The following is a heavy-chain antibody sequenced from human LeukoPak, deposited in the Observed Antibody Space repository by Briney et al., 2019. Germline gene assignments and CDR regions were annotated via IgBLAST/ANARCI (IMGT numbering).Heavy chain of an antibody. V-gene: IGHV3-23*01. CDR2: ISADSATT. CDR1: GFNFGSYS. J-gene: IGHJ4*02. CDR3: AKAPLGRCTGVICYYFDY. Sequence: GGSLRLSCAASGFNFGSYSMTWVRQAPGKGLEWVSVISADSATTFYADSVKGRFTISRDNSKNTLYLQMNSLRAEDAAVYYCAKAPLGRCTGVICYYFDYWGQGALVTVSS. D-gene: IGHD2-15*01.